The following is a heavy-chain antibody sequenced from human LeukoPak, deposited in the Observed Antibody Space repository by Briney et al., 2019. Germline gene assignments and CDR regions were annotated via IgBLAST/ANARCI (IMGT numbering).Heavy chain of an antibody. Sequence: GGSLRLSCAASGFTFNSYGMHWVRQAPGKGLEWVALIWFDGSNKYYADSVKGRFTISRDNSKNTLYLQINSLRAEDTAVYYCARAGFSGGYYRSYFDYWGQGTLVTDSS. CDR3: ARAGFSGGYYRSYFDY. V-gene: IGHV3-33*08. D-gene: IGHD1-26*01. CDR1: GFTFNSYG. CDR2: IWFDGSNK. J-gene: IGHJ4*02.